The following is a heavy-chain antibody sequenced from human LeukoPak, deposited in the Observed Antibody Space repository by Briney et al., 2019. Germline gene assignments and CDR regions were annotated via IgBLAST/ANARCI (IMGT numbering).Heavy chain of an antibody. CDR2: ISSSSSYI. V-gene: IGHV3-21*01. CDR1: GFTFSSYS. J-gene: IGHJ4*02. Sequence: KSGGSLRLSCAASGFTFSSYSMNWVRQAPGKGLEWVSSISSSSSYIYYADSVKGRFTISRDNAKNSLYLQMNSLRAEDTAVYYCAREHLAAAGTWDYWGQGTLVTVSS. CDR3: AREHLAAAGTWDY. D-gene: IGHD6-13*01.